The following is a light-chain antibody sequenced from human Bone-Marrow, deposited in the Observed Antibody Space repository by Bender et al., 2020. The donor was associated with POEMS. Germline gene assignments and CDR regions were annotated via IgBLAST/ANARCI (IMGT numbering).Light chain of an antibody. CDR3: QVWDSSSDLWV. J-gene: IGLJ3*02. CDR2: DDS. CDR1: NIGSKS. V-gene: IGLV3-21*02. Sequence: SSVLTQPPSVSVAPGQTARITCAENNIGSKSVHWYQQKPGQAPVLVVFDDSDRPSGIPERFSGSNSGNTATLTISRVEAGDEADYYCQVWDSSSDLWVFGGGTKLTVL.